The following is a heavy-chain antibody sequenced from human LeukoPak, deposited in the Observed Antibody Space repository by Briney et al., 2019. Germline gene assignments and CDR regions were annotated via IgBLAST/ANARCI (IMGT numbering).Heavy chain of an antibody. CDR2: IYYSGST. J-gene: IGHJ3*02. CDR3: ARDSPYTYYYDSSAPLGI. Sequence: SETLSLTCAVYGGTFSGYYWSWIRQHPGKGLEWIGDIYYSGSTYYNPSLKSRVTISVDTSKNQFSLKLSSVTAADTAVYYCARDSPYTYYYDSSAPLGIWGQGTMVTVSS. D-gene: IGHD3-22*01. V-gene: IGHV4-34*09. CDR1: GGTFSGYY.